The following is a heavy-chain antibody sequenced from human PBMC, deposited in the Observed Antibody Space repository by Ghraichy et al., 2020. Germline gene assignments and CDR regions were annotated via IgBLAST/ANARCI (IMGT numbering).Heavy chain of an antibody. V-gene: IGHV3-9*01. CDR3: AKDLGYGGNYYYGMDV. D-gene: IGHD4-23*01. Sequence: SLNISCAASGFTFDDYAMHWVRQAPGKGLEWVSGISWNSGSIGYADSVKGRFTISRDNAKNSLYLQMNSLRAEDTALYYCAKDLGYGGNYYYGMDVWGQGTTVTVSS. CDR2: ISWNSGSI. J-gene: IGHJ6*02. CDR1: GFTFDDYA.